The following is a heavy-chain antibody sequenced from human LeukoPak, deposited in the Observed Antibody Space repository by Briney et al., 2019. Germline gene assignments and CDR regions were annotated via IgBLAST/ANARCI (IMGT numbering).Heavy chain of an antibody. J-gene: IGHJ4*02. CDR1: GGSISSYY. D-gene: IGHD5-24*01. CDR3: ASSAGGDGYNWVY. Sequence: PSETLSLTCTVSGGSISSYYWSWIRQPPGKGLEWIGYIYYSGSTNYNPSLKSRVTISVDTSKNHFSLELSSVTAADTAVYYCASSAGGDGYNWVYWGQGTLVTVSP. CDR2: IYYSGST. V-gene: IGHV4-59*08.